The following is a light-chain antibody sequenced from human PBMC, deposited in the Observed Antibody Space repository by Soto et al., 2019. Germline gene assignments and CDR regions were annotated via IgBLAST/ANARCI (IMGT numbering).Light chain of an antibody. CDR1: QSVSSSQ. J-gene: IGKJ2*01. CDR2: GAS. V-gene: IGKV3-20*01. CDR3: QQFCSSPEYT. Sequence: ELVLTQSPGTLSLSPGARATLSCRASQSVSSSQLAWYQQKPGQAPRLLIYGASTTDTGIPDRLSGGGSGTDFTLTINRLEPEDFAVYYCQQFCSSPEYTFGQGTKLEVK.